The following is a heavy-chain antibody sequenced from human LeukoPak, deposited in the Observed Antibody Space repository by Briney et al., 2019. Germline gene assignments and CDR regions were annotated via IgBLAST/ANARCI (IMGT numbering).Heavy chain of an antibody. CDR2: INHSGST. CDR1: GRSFSGYY. Sequence: PSETLSLTCAVYGRSFSGYYWSWIRQPPGKGLEWIGEINHSGSTNYNPSLKSRVTISVDTSKNQFSLKLSSVTAADTAVYYCARGYGDFWSGSYGDWGQGTLVTVSS. V-gene: IGHV4-34*01. D-gene: IGHD3-3*01. J-gene: IGHJ4*02. CDR3: ARGYGDFWSGSYGD.